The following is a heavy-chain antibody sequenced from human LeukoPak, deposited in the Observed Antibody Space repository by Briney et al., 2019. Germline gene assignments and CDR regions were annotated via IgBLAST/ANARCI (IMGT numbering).Heavy chain of an antibody. D-gene: IGHD3-10*01. J-gene: IGHJ4*02. CDR2: IHTSGST. CDR3: ARQTGSGLFSLP. Sequence: SETLSLTCTVSGGSISSYYWSWIRQPAGKGLEWIGRIHTSGSTNYSPSLKSRVTMSVDTSKNQFSLELSSVTAADTAVYYCARQTGSGLFSLPGGQGTLVTVSS. V-gene: IGHV4-4*07. CDR1: GGSISSYY.